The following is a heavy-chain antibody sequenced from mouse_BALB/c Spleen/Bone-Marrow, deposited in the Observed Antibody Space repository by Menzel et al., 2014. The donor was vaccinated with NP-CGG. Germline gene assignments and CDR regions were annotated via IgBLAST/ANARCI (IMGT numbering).Heavy chain of an antibody. CDR2: ISSGGSST. J-gene: IGHJ2*01. CDR1: GFTFSSYG. V-gene: IGHV5-6*01. D-gene: IGHD3-2*02. CDR3: TRRPLQANSYFDC. Sequence: EVLRVESGGDLVKPGGSLKLSCVASGFTFSSYGMSWVRQTPDKRLEWVATISSGGSSTYYPASVKGRFTISRDNAKSTLYLQMSSLNSEDTAMYYCTRRPLQANSYFDCWGQGTTLTVPS.